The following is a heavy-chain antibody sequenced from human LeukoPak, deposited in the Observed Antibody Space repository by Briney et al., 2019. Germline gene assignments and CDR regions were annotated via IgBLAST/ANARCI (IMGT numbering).Heavy chain of an antibody. D-gene: IGHD2-15*01. Sequence: ASVNVSCKASGYTFTSYGISWVRQAPGQGLEWMGWISAYNGNTNYAQKLQGRVTMTTDTSTSTAYMELRSLRSDDTAVYYCARDTGGYCSGGSCPNFDYWGQGTLVTVSS. CDR2: ISAYNGNT. CDR1: GYTFTSYG. CDR3: ARDTGGYCSGGSCPNFDY. V-gene: IGHV1-18*01. J-gene: IGHJ4*02.